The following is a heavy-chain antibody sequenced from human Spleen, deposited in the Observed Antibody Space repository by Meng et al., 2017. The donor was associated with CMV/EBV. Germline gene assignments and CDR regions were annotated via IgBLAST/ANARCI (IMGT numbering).Heavy chain of an antibody. CDR3: ARVIAAKDYFDY. CDR1: GFTFSSYG. CDR2: IRYNGSNK. Sequence: GESLKISCAASGFTFSSYGMHWVRQAPGKGLEWVAFIRYNGSNKYYADSVKGRFTISRDNAKKSLYLQTNSLRTEDTAVYYCARVIAAKDYFDYWGQGTLVTVSS. D-gene: IGHD2/OR15-2a*01. J-gene: IGHJ4*02. V-gene: IGHV3-30*02.